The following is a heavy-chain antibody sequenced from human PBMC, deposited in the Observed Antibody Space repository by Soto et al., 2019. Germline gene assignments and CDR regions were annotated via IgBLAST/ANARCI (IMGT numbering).Heavy chain of an antibody. V-gene: IGHV4-59*01. CDR2: IYYSGST. D-gene: IGHD3-22*01. Sequence: QVQLQESGPGLVKPSETLSLTCTVSGGSISSYYWSWIRQPPGKGLEWIGYIYYSGSTNYNPSLKSRVTMSVDTSKNQFSLKLSSVTAADTAVYYCARDVAYYYDSSGYYQPTGFDYWGQGTLVTVSS. J-gene: IGHJ4*02. CDR3: ARDVAYYYDSSGYYQPTGFDY. CDR1: GGSISSYY.